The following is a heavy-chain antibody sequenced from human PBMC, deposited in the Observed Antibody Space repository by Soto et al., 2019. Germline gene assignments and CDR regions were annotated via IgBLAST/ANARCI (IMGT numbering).Heavy chain of an antibody. J-gene: IGHJ4*02. Sequence: GGSLRLSCAASGFTFSSYGMHWVRQAPGKGLEWVAVISYDGSNKYYADSVKGRFTISRDNSKNTLYLQMNSLRAEDTDVYYCAKASFGGVRTPFDYWGQGTLVTVSS. CDR3: AKASFGGVRTPFDY. D-gene: IGHD3-16*01. V-gene: IGHV3-30*18. CDR2: ISYDGSNK. CDR1: GFTFSSYG.